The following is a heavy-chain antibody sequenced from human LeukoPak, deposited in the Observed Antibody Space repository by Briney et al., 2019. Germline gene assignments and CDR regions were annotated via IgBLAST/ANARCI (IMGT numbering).Heavy chain of an antibody. V-gene: IGHV4-38-2*02. CDR3: ARDYGDSSGGYFDY. D-gene: IGHD3-10*01. J-gene: IGHJ4*02. Sequence: SETLSLTCTVSGYSISSGYYWGWMRQPPGKGLEWIGSIYHSGTTYYSPSLKSRVTISVDTSKNQFSLKLSSVTAADTAVYYCARDYGDSSGGYFDYWGQGTLVTVSS. CDR2: IYHSGTT. CDR1: GYSISSGYY.